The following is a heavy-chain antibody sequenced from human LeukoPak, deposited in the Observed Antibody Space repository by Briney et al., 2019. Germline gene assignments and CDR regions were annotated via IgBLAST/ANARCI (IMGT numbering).Heavy chain of an antibody. CDR1: GGSISSYL. V-gene: IGHV4-59*08. Sequence: PSETLSLTCTVSGGSISSYLWSWIRQPPGKGLEWIGYIYNSGGTDYNPSLKSRVTISVDTSKNQFSLKLTSVTAADTAVYYCARHWNGYFYDYWGQGILVTVSA. CDR2: IYNSGGT. D-gene: IGHD3-3*01. J-gene: IGHJ4*02. CDR3: ARHWNGYFYDY.